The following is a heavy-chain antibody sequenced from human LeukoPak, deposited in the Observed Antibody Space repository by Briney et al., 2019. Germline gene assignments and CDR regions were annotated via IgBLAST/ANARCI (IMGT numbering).Heavy chain of an antibody. J-gene: IGHJ5*02. D-gene: IGHD3-10*01. Sequence: GGSLRLSCAASGFTLSDYTTHWLRQAPGKGLEWVAVISYDGANKYYADSVKGRFTISRDNSENTLYLQINSLRTEDTAMYYCARSTTSDYYSPWGQGTLVTVSS. V-gene: IGHV3-30-3*01. CDR3: ARSTTSDYYSP. CDR1: GFTLSDYT. CDR2: ISYDGANK.